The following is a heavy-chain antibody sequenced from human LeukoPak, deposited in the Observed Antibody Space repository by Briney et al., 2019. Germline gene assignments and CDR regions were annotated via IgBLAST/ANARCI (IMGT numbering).Heavy chain of an antibody. D-gene: IGHD3-16*01. J-gene: IGHJ5*02. CDR2: INPNSGGT. CDR3: ARADRLHGGSYLIGP. V-gene: IGHV1-2*02. CDR1: GYSFTDYY. Sequence: ASVKVSCKTSGYSFTDYYMHWVRQAPGQGLEWMGWINPNSGGTSSAQKFQGRVTMTRDTSITTVFMEVKWLTSDDTAMYYCARADRLHGGSYLIGPWGQGTLVTVSS.